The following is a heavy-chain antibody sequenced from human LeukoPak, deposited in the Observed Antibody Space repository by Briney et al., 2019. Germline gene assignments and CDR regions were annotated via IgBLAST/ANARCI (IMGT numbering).Heavy chain of an antibody. CDR1: GFTFSTYW. Sequence: PGGSLRLSCAGSGFTFSTYWMSWVRQAPGKGLEWVANIKQDGNDKYYVDSVKGRFTISRDNAKSSLYLQMNSLRAEDTAVYYCARLPAPSGWFYFDPWGQGTLVTVSS. D-gene: IGHD6-19*01. CDR3: ARLPAPSGWFYFDP. J-gene: IGHJ5*02. CDR2: IKQDGNDK. V-gene: IGHV3-7*01.